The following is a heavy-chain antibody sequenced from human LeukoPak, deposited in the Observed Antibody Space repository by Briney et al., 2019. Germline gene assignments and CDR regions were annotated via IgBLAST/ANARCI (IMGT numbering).Heavy chain of an antibody. J-gene: IGHJ6*03. Sequence: PSETLSLTCTVSGGSISNGGYYWSWIRQHPGKGLEWIGYIYYSGSTYYSPSLKSPITISVDTSKNQFSLKLSSVTAADTAVYYCARVDGDYGDYYYYMDVWGEGTPVTVSS. CDR3: ARVDGDYGDYYYYMDV. V-gene: IGHV4-31*01. CDR2: IYYSGST. D-gene: IGHD4-17*01. CDR1: GGSISNGGYY.